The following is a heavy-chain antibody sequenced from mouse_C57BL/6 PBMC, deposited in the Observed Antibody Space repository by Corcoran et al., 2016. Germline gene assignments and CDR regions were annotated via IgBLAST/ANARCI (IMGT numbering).Heavy chain of an antibody. V-gene: IGHV3-6*01. Sequence: DVQLQESGPGLVKPSQSLSLTCSVTGYSITSGYYWNWIRQFPGNKLEWMGYISYDGSNNYNPSLKNRISITRDTSKNQFFLKLNSVTTEDTATYYGARDQGGYYVGFAYWGQGTLVTVSA. D-gene: IGHD2-3*01. J-gene: IGHJ3*01. CDR2: ISYDGSN. CDR1: GYSITSGYY. CDR3: ARDQGGYYVGFAY.